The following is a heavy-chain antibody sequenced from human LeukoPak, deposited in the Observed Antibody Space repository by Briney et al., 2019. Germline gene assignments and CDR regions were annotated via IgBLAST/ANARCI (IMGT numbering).Heavy chain of an antibody. Sequence: PGGSLRLSCAASGFTFSTYGMHWVRQAPGKGLEWVAVISDDGSNKYYADSVKGRFTISRDNAKNSLYLQMNSLRAEDTAVYYCARPAYGDSIYYYFDYWGQGTLVTVSS. CDR2: ISDDGSNK. J-gene: IGHJ4*02. V-gene: IGHV3-30*03. D-gene: IGHD4-17*01. CDR1: GFTFSTYG. CDR3: ARPAYGDSIYYYFDY.